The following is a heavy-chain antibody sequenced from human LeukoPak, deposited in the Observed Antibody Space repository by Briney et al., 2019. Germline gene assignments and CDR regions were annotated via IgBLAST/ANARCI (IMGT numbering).Heavy chain of an antibody. Sequence: GGSLRLACAASGFTFSSYDMHWVRQAPGKGLEWVSAIGTAGDTYYPGSVKGRFTISRENAKNSLYLRMNSLRAGDTAVYYCARDHLGEGAFDIWGQGTMVTVSS. CDR1: GFTFSSYD. D-gene: IGHD4-17*01. CDR3: ARDHLGEGAFDI. V-gene: IGHV3-13*01. J-gene: IGHJ3*02. CDR2: IGTAGDT.